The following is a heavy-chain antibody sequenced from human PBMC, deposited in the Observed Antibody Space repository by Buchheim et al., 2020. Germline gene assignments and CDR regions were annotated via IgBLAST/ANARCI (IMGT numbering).Heavy chain of an antibody. J-gene: IGHJ6*02. CDR1: GYTFTGYY. Sequence: QVQLVQSGAEVKKPGATVKVSCKASGYTFTGYYMHWVRQAPGEGLGWMGWIKPISGGTKYAQKFQGRVTMTRATSISTAYMELNSLRSDDTAVYYCARVYGGDYYYYGMDVWGQGTT. D-gene: IGHD4-23*01. CDR3: ARVYGGDYYYYGMDV. CDR2: IKPISGGT. V-gene: IGHV1-2*02.